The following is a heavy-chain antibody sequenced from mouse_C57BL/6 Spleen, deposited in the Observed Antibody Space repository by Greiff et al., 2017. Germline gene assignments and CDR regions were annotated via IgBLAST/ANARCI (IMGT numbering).Heavy chain of an antibody. CDR1: GYTFTDYY. Sequence: QVQLQQSGAELVRPGASVKLSCKASGYTFTDYYINWVKQRPGQGLEWIARIYPGSGNTYYKEKFKGKATLTAEKSSSTAYMQLSSLTYEDSSVYFCARWGGPYAMDYWGQGTSVTVAS. V-gene: IGHV1-76*01. CDR2: IYPGSGNT. CDR3: ARWGGPYAMDY. D-gene: IGHD1-1*02. J-gene: IGHJ4*01.